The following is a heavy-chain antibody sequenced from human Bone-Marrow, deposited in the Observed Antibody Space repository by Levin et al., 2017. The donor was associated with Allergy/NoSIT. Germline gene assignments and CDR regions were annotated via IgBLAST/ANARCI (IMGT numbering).Heavy chain of an antibody. CDR3: ARDRSAGGFDS. D-gene: IGHD3-3*01. CDR2: IYYSGST. Sequence: SQTLSLTCRVSGGSITSYYWNWIRQPPGKGLEWIGYIYYSGSTTYNPSLKSRVTISVDTSKNQFSLRLSSVTAADTAVYYCARDRSAGGFDSWGQGTLVTVSS. J-gene: IGHJ4*02. V-gene: IGHV4-59*01. CDR1: GGSITSYY.